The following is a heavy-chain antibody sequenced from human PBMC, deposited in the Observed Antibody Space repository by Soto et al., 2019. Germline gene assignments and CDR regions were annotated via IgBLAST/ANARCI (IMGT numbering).Heavy chain of an antibody. CDR2: ISGSGGST. V-gene: IGHV3-23*01. CDR3: AKNTYYYGSSGYCYFDY. D-gene: IGHD3-22*01. J-gene: IGHJ4*02. CDR1: GFTFSSYA. Sequence: GGSLRLSCAASGFTFSSYAMSWVRQAPGKGLEWVSAISGSGGSTYYADSVKGRFTISKDNSKNTLYLQMNSLRAEDTAVYYCAKNTYYYGSSGYCYFDYWGQGTLVTVSS.